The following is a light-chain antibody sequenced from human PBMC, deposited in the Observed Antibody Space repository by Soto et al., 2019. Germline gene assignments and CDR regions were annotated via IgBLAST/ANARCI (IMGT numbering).Light chain of an antibody. CDR1: QSVTSNY. V-gene: IGKV3-20*01. J-gene: IGKJ2*01. CDR2: GAS. Sequence: EIVLTQSPGTLSSSPGERATLSCRASQSVTSNYLTWYQQKRGQAPRVLIYGASRRATGITDRCSCSGSGTDFTLTIIRLEPDDFAVYYCQPDDSSPEYTFGQGTKLEIK. CDR3: QPDDSSPEYT.